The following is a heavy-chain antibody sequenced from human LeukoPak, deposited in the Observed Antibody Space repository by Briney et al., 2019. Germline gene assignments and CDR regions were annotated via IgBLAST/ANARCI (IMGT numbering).Heavy chain of an antibody. J-gene: IGHJ3*02. V-gene: IGHV4-61*02. D-gene: IGHD3-22*01. CDR1: AGSISSGDYY. CDR3: ARGIGTSYDSSRDAFDM. Sequence: SQTLSLTCTVSAGSISSGDYYWSWIRQPAGKGLEWIGRIYSPGTNYNYNPSLKSRFTISIDTSKNQFSLKLTSVTAADTAVYYCARGIGTSYDSSRDAFDMWGQGTMVTVSS. CDR2: IYSPGT.